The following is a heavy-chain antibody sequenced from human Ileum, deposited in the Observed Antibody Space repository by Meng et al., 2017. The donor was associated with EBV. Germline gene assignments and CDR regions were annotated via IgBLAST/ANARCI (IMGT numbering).Heavy chain of an antibody. J-gene: IGHJ5*02. CDR1: GLTFSDSY. CDR3: ARGRSWFDP. CDR2: ISSSSNII. Sequence: QVQLVEAGGDLVKPGGSLRLSCAASGLTFSDSYMTWIRQAPGKGLEWIAFISSSSNIIYYTDSVKGRFTVSRDNAKNSLFLQMNSLRAEDTAVYFCARGRSWFDPWGQGTLVTVSS. V-gene: IGHV3-11*01.